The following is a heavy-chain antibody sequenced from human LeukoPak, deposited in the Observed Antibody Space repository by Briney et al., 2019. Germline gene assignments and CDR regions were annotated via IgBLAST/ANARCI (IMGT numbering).Heavy chain of an antibody. Sequence: SETLSLTCAAYGESFSGYYWTWIRQPPGKGLQWIGEIIESGATKYMSSLKSRVTISIDTSKSQFSLNLTSVTAADTAVYYCARGLASGYPPIPFDYWGQGTPVTVSS. CDR1: GESFSGYY. J-gene: IGHJ4*02. D-gene: IGHD3-3*01. CDR2: IIESGAT. CDR3: ARGLASGYPPIPFDY. V-gene: IGHV4-34*12.